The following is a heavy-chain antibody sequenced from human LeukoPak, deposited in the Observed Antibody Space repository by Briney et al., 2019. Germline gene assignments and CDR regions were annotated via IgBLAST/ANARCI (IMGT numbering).Heavy chain of an antibody. CDR3: ARDWGVAATPILTGSWFDP. J-gene: IGHJ5*02. CDR1: GGSISSSSYY. V-gene: IGHV4-39*07. Sequence: SETLSLTSTVSGGSISSSSYYWGWIRQPPGKGLEWIGSIYYSGSTYYNPSLKSRVTISVDTSKNQFSLKLSSVTAADTAVYYCARDWGVAATPILTGSWFDPWGQGTLVTVSS. CDR2: IYYSGST. D-gene: IGHD2-15*01.